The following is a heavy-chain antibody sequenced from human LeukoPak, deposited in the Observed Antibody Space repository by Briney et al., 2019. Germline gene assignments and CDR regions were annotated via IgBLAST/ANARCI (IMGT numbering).Heavy chain of an antibody. Sequence: PGESLTISCQGSGYTFTIYWIGWVRQMPGKGLEWMGIIYPGDSDTRYSPSFQGQVTISADKSTSTAYLQWSSLKASDTAMYYCARHEEGGYSYGLGDYWGQGTLVTVSS. CDR2: IYPGDSDT. J-gene: IGHJ4*02. V-gene: IGHV5-51*01. CDR1: GYTFTIYW. D-gene: IGHD5-18*01. CDR3: ARHEEGGYSYGLGDY.